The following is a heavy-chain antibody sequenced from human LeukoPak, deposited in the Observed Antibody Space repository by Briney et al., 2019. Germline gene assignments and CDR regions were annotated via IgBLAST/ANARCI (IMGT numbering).Heavy chain of an antibody. Sequence: SETLSLTCTVSGGSISSSSYYWGWIRQPPGKGLEWIGSIYYSGSTYYNPSLKSRVTISVDTSKNQFSLKLSSVTAADTAVYYCAREEGNDSSGYYFLDYWGQGTLVTVSS. D-gene: IGHD3-22*01. V-gene: IGHV4-39*02. CDR3: AREEGNDSSGYYFLDY. J-gene: IGHJ4*02. CDR1: GGSISSSSYY. CDR2: IYYSGST.